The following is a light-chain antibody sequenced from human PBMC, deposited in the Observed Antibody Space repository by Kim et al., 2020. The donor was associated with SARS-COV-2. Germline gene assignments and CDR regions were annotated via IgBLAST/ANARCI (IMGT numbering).Light chain of an antibody. CDR3: QQYYRPWYT. J-gene: IGKJ2*01. CDR1: QSILYTSNNKNY. CDR2: WAS. Sequence: DIVMTQSPDSLAVSLGERATINCKSSQSILYTSNNKNYLAWYQQKPGQPPKLLIYWASTRESGVPDRFSGSGSGTDFTLTISSLQAEDVAVYYCQQYYRPWYTFGQGTKLE. V-gene: IGKV4-1*01.